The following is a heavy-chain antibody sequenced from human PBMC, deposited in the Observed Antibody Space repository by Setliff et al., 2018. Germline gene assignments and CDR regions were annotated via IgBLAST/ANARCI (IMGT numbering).Heavy chain of an antibody. J-gene: IGHJ3*02. CDR3: ARDITYCTSSGCHDRAFDI. CDR1: GYSISSGYY. CDR2: ICHSETT. D-gene: IGHD2-2*01. Sequence: SETLSLTCTVSGYSISSGYYWGWIRQPPGKGLEWIANICHSETTYYNPSLKSRVTMSLDTSTNQFSLRLSSVTAADTALYYCARDITYCTSSGCHDRAFDIWGQGTVVTVSS. V-gene: IGHV4-38-2*02.